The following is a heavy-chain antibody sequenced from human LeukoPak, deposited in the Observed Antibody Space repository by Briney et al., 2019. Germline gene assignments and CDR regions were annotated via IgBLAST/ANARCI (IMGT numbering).Heavy chain of an antibody. J-gene: IGHJ4*02. CDR3: ARQGDGYNWWSASLGTIDY. CDR1: GGSISSGGYY. Sequence: NPSETLSLTCTVSGGSISSGGYYWSWIRQHPGKGLEWIGYIYYSGSTYYNPSLKSRVTISVDTSKNQFSLKLSSVTAADTAVYYCARQGDGYNWWSASLGTIDYWGQGTLVTVSS. D-gene: IGHD5-24*01. CDR2: IYYSGST. V-gene: IGHV4-31*03.